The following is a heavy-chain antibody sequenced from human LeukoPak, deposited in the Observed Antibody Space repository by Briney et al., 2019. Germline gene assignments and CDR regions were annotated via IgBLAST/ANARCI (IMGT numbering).Heavy chain of an antibody. J-gene: IGHJ4*02. CDR3: AKLIAEAVAGGGFDY. Sequence: RAGPSLRLSCAASGFTFSSYGMHWVRQAPGKGLEWVAVISYDGSNKYYADSVKGRFTISRDNAKNTLYLQMNSLRAEDTAVYYCAKLIAEAVAGGGFDYWGQGTLVTVSS. V-gene: IGHV3-30*18. D-gene: IGHD6-19*01. CDR2: ISYDGSNK. CDR1: GFTFSSYG.